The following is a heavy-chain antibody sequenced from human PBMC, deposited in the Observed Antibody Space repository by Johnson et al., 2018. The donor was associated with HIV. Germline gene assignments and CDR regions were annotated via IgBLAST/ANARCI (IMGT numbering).Heavy chain of an antibody. D-gene: IGHD4-17*01. CDR2: IYSGGST. J-gene: IGHJ3*02. CDR3: ARLFYGDDAFDI. CDR1: GFTVIRNY. Sequence: VQLVESGGGLIQPGKSLRLSCAASGFTVIRNYMTWVRQIPGKGLEWVSVIYSGGSTYYADSVQGRFTLSRDNSKNTLYLHMNSLRAEDTAVYYCARLFYGDDAFDIWGQGTMVTVSS. V-gene: IGHV3-53*01.